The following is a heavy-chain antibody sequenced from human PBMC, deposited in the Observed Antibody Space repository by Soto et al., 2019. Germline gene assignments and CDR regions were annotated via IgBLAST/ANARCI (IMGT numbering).Heavy chain of an antibody. J-gene: IGHJ4*02. Sequence: GGSLRLSGAASGFPFTNYWMSWVRQTPGKGLMWVSRISPDGSDVGYADSVEGRFTVSRDNAKNTLYLQMHSLRAEDTAMYYCACWGHIVPVAPSDFDRWGQGTLVTVS. CDR1: GFPFTNYW. CDR3: ACWGHIVPVAPSDFDR. V-gene: IGHV3-74*01. CDR2: ISPDGSDV. D-gene: IGHD2-8*02.